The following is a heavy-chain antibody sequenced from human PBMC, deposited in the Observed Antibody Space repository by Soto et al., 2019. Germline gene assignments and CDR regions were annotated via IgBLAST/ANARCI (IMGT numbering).Heavy chain of an antibody. D-gene: IGHD3-10*01. J-gene: IGHJ4*02. CDR2: ITGSGGST. CDR1: GVTFSNYA. Sequence: GGSLRLSCAASGVTFSNYAMSWVRQAPGKGLEWVSAITGSGGSTYYADSVKGRFTISRDNSKNTLYLQMNSPRAEDTAVYYCARESYSTVAAYWGQGTLVTVSS. V-gene: IGHV3-23*01. CDR3: ARESYSTVAAY.